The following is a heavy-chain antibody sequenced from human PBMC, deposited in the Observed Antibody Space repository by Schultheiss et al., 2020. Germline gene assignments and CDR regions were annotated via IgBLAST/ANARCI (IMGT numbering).Heavy chain of an antibody. CDR2: IYTSGST. CDR3: ARHDYWFDP. J-gene: IGHJ5*02. V-gene: IGHV4-39*01. Sequence: SETLSLTCTVSGGSISSSSYYWGWIRQPPGKGLEWIGRIYTSGSTNYNPSLKSRVTMSVDTSKNQFSLKLSSVTAADTAVYYCARHDYWFDPWGQGTLVTVSS. CDR1: GGSISSSSYY. D-gene: IGHD2-21*01.